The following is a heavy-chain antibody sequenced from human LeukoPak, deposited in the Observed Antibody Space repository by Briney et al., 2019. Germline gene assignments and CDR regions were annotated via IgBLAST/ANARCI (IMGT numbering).Heavy chain of an antibody. CDR3: AGDGYSNYERPDYFDY. Sequence: GGSLRLSCAASGFYFNIYSMHWVRQAPGKGREWVSYISSTSRTIYYADSVKGRFTVSRDNDKNSLYLQMSSLRAEDTAVYYCAGDGYSNYERPDYFDYWGQGTLVTVSS. CDR1: GFYFNIYS. CDR2: ISSTSRTI. D-gene: IGHD4-11*01. J-gene: IGHJ4*02. V-gene: IGHV3-48*04.